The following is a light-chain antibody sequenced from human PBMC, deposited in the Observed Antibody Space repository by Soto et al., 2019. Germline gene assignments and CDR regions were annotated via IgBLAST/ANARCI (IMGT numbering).Light chain of an antibody. Sequence: QSVLTQPASVSGSPGQSIAISCTGTSSDIGDYNYVSWYQHHPGKVPKLMIYDVSNRPSGISDRFSGSMSGNTASLTISGLQPEHEADYYCSSYTGGSTVVFGGRTKLTVL. CDR1: SSDIGDYNY. CDR2: DVS. CDR3: SSYTGGSTVV. J-gene: IGLJ2*01. V-gene: IGLV2-14*03.